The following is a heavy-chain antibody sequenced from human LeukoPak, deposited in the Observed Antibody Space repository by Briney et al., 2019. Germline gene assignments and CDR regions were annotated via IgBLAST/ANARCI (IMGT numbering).Heavy chain of an antibody. Sequence: SVKVSGKASGGTFSSYAISWVRQAPGQGLEWMGGIIPIFGTANYAQKFQGRVTITADESTSTAYMELSSLRSEDTAVYYCARDGYLYYYDSSGYYEGNPFDYWGQGTLVTVSS. V-gene: IGHV1-69*13. J-gene: IGHJ4*02. CDR2: IIPIFGTA. CDR1: GGTFSSYA. CDR3: ARDGYLYYYDSSGYYEGNPFDY. D-gene: IGHD3-22*01.